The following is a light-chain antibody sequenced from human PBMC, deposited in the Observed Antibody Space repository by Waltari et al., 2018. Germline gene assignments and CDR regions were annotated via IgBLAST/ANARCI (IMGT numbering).Light chain of an antibody. CDR3: QTGGHGTWV. Sequence: QQPEKGPGYLMKVKSDGSHSRGDEIPDRFSGSSSGAERHLTISSLQAEDEADYYCQTGGHGTWVFGGGTKLTVL. J-gene: IGLJ3*02. V-gene: IGLV4-69*01. CDR2: VKSDGSH.